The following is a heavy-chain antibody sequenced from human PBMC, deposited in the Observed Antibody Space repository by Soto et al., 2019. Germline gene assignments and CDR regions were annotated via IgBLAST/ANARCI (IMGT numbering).Heavy chain of an antibody. Sequence: PGESLKISCNGSGYSFTIYWIGWVRQMPGKGLEWMGIIYPGDSDTRYSPSFQGQVTISADKSISTAYLQWSSLKASDTAMYYCATLGGDGYNSNYYYGMDVWGQGTTVTVSS. CDR3: ATLGGDGYNSNYYYGMDV. J-gene: IGHJ6*02. D-gene: IGHD3-16*01. CDR2: IYPGDSDT. V-gene: IGHV5-51*01. CDR1: GYSFTIYW.